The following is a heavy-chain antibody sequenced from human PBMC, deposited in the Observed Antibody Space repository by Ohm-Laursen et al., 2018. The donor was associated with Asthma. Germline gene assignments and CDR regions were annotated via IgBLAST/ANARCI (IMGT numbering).Heavy chain of an antibody. CDR3: ARGFYYDSSGHKALDY. V-gene: IGHV3-30*03. Sequence: SLRLSCAASGFTFSSYGMHWVRQAPGKGLEWVAVISYDGSNKYYADSVKGRFTISRDNSKNTLYLQMNSLRAEDTAVYYCARGFYYDSSGHKALDYWGQGTLVTVSS. CDR1: GFTFSSYG. CDR2: ISYDGSNK. D-gene: IGHD3-22*01. J-gene: IGHJ4*02.